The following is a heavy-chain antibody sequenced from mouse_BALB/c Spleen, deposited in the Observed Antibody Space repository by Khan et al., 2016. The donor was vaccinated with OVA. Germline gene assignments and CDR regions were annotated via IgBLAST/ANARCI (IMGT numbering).Heavy chain of an antibody. J-gene: IGHJ4*01. CDR1: GFTFSSFA. CDR3: ARSLVDYYAMDY. D-gene: IGHD2-2*01. CDR2: ISSGGHYT. Sequence: EVKLVESGGGVVKPGGSLKLSCSASGFTFSSFALSWVRQIPEKRLGWVATISSGGHYTFYPDSVKGRFTISRDSARNTLYLQMSSLRSEDTAMYYCARSLVDYYAMDYWGQGTSVTVSS. V-gene: IGHV5-9-3*01.